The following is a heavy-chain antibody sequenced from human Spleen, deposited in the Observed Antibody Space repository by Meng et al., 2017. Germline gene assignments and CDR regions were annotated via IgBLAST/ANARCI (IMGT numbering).Heavy chain of an antibody. J-gene: IGHJ6*02. V-gene: IGHV3-30*04. D-gene: IGHD6-19*01. CDR3: ARAVAGTYYYYYGMDV. CDR2: ISDDANQK. CDR1: GFAFSNYA. Sequence: GESLKISCAASGFAFSNYAIHWVRQAPGKGLEWVAVISDDANQKYYAHSVKGRFTISRDNSKDTVYLQTNSLRAEDTAVYYCARAVAGTYYYYYGMDVWGQGTTVTVSS.